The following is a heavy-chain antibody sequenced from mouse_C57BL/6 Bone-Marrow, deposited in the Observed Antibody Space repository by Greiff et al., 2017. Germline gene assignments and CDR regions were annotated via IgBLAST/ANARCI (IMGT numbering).Heavy chain of an antibody. CDR3: ARESSPYYFDY. Sequence: VMLVESGAELVRPGASVKLSCKASGYTFTDYYINWVKQRPGQGLEWIARIYPGSGNTYYNEKFKGKATLTAEKSSSTAYMQLSSLTSEDSAVYFCARESSPYYFDYWGQGTTLTVSS. CDR1: GYTFTDYY. D-gene: IGHD1-1*01. J-gene: IGHJ2*01. CDR2: IYPGSGNT. V-gene: IGHV1-76*01.